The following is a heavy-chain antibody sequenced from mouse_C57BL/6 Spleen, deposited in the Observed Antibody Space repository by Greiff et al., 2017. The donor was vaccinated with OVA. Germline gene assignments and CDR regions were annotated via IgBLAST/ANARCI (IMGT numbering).Heavy chain of an antibody. Sequence: EVQLQQSGPVLVKPGASVKMSCKASGYTFTDYYMNWVKQSHGKSLEWIGVINPYNGGTSYNQKFKGKATLTVDKSSSTAYMELNSLTSEDSAVYYCARGGFTTVALDYWGQGTTLTVSS. CDR2: INPYNGGT. D-gene: IGHD1-1*01. CDR3: ARGGFTTVALDY. CDR1: GYTFTDYY. V-gene: IGHV1-19*01. J-gene: IGHJ2*01.